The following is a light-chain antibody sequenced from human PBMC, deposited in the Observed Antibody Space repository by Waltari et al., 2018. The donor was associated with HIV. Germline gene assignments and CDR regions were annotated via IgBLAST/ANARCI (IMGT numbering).Light chain of an antibody. V-gene: IGLV2-14*01. Sequence: QSALTQPASVSRSLGQSITISCIGTSSDIATYNYVSWYQHHPDKAPRPVIYDANRRPSGVPFRFSGSKSGNTASLTISGLQAEDEADYYCASYTITSTLVFGGGTKVTVL. CDR2: DAN. CDR1: SSDIATYNY. CDR3: ASYTITSTLV. J-gene: IGLJ3*02.